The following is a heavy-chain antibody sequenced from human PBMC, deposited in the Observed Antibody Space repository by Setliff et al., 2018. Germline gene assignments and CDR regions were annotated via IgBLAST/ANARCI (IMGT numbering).Heavy chain of an antibody. V-gene: IGHV4-39*07. CDR3: ARGPVMIVATGYFDY. CDR1: GGSISRSSYY. J-gene: IGHJ4*02. CDR2: IYHSGST. Sequence: PSETLSLTCTVSGGSISRSSYYWGWIRQPPGKGLEWIGSIYHSGSTNYNPSLKSRVTISVDTSKNQFSLKLSSVTAADTAVYYCARGPVMIVATGYFDYWGQGTLVTVSS. D-gene: IGHD3-22*01.